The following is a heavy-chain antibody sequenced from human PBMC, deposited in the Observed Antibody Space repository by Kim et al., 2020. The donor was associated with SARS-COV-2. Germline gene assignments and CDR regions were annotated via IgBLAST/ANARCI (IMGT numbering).Heavy chain of an antibody. CDR2: ISAYNGNT. J-gene: IGHJ1*01. CDR3: ARDRARSWPLYYDSSGQGAEYFQH. V-gene: IGHV1-18*04. Sequence: ASVKVSCKASGYTFTSYGISWVRQAPGQGLEWMGWISAYNGNTNYAQKLQGRVTMTTDTSTSTAYMELRSLRSDDTAVYYCARDRARSWPLYYDSSGQGAEYFQHWGQGTLVTVSS. D-gene: IGHD3-22*01. CDR1: GYTFTSYG.